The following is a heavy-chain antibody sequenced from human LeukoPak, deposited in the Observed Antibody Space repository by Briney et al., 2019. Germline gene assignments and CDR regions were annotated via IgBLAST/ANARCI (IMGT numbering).Heavy chain of an antibody. CDR2: ISSSSSYI. CDR1: GFIFSSYS. J-gene: IGHJ4*02. Sequence: PGGSLRLSCAASGFIFSSYSMNWVRQAPGKGLEWVSSISSSSSYIYYADSVKGRFTISRDNAKNSLYLQMNSLRAEDTAVYYCARDPLYGDYVDYWGQGTLVTVSS. CDR3: ARDPLYGDYVDY. D-gene: IGHD4-17*01. V-gene: IGHV3-21*01.